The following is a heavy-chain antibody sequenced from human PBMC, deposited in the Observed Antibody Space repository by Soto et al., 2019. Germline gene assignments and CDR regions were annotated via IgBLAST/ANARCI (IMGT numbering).Heavy chain of an antibody. J-gene: IGHJ4*02. Sequence: PGGSLRLSCAASGFTFSSYSMNWVRQAPGKGLEWVSSISSSSSYIYYADSVKGRFTISRDNSKNTLYLQMNSLRAEDTAVYYCAKLMTTVTTLSDYWGQGTLVIVSS. D-gene: IGHD4-17*01. V-gene: IGHV3-21*01. CDR1: GFTFSSYS. CDR2: ISSSSSYI. CDR3: AKLMTTVTTLSDY.